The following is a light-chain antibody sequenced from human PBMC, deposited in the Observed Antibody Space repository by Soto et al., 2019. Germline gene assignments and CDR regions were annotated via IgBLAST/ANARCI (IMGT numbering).Light chain of an antibody. CDR2: EVS. CDR1: SSDVGSYNL. V-gene: IGLV2-23*02. J-gene: IGLJ1*01. CDR3: RSHAGCPYG. Sequence: HSDLTQPSSVSGSPGQSLPISCTGNSSDVGSYNLVSWYQQHPGKAPKLMIYEVSKRPSGVSNRFSGSKSGNTASLTISGLQAEDEADYYCRSHAGCPYGFGTGLQLTVL.